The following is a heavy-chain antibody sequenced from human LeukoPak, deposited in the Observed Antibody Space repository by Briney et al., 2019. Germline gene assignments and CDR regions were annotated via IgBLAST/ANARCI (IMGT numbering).Heavy chain of an antibody. D-gene: IGHD6-6*01. J-gene: IGHJ4*02. CDR3: ARAGLGYSSSDY. CDR1: GYTFTGYY. Sequence: ASVKVSCKASGYTFTGYYMHWVRQAPGQGLEWMGWINPNSGGTNYAQKFQGRVTMTEDTSTDTAYMELRSLRSDDTAVYYCARAGLGYSSSDYWGQGTLVTVSS. V-gene: IGHV1-2*02. CDR2: INPNSGGT.